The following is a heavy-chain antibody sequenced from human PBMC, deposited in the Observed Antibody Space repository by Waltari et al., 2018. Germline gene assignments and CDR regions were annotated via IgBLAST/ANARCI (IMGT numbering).Heavy chain of an antibody. CDR2: IIPIFGTA. J-gene: IGHJ6*02. CDR3: ARESLPCTSCYADYYYGMDV. V-gene: IGHV1-69*01. D-gene: IGHD2-2*01. CDR1: GGTFSSYA. Sequence: QVQLVQSGAEVKKPGSSVKVSCKASGGTFSSYAISWVRQAPGQGLEWMGGIIPIFGTANYAQKCQGRVTITADESTSTAYMELSSLRSEDTAVYYCARESLPCTSCYADYYYGMDVWGQGTTVTVSS.